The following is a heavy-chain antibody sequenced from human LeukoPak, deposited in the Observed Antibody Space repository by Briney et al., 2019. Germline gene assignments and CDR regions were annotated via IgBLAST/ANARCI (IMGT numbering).Heavy chain of an antibody. CDR1: GFTFSSYW. CDR2: IKQDGSEK. V-gene: IGHV3-7*01. J-gene: IGHJ4*02. D-gene: IGHD6-19*01. CDR3: ARLKAVAGNGDEY. Sequence: PGGSLRLSCAASGFTFSSYWMSWVRQAPGKGLEWVANIKQDGSEKYYVDSVKGRFTISRDNAKNTLYLQMNSLRAEDTAVYYCARLKAVAGNGDEYWGQGTLVTVSS.